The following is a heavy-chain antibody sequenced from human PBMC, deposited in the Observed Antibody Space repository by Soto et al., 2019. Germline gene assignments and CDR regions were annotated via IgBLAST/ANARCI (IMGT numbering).Heavy chain of an antibody. Sequence: EMQLVESGGGLVQPGGSLRLSCAASGFSFSSYWMNWVRQAPGKGLEWVANIKQSGSEKYYVDSVKGRFTISRDNAKNSLFLQMNSLSAEDTAVYFCASARSCYYFDYWGRGTLVTVSS. V-gene: IGHV3-7*05. CDR3: ASARSCYYFDY. CDR2: IKQSGSEK. D-gene: IGHD6-6*01. J-gene: IGHJ4*02. CDR1: GFSFSSYW.